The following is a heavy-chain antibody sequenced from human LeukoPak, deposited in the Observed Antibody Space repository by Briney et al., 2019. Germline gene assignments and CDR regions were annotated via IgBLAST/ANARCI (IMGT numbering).Heavy chain of an antibody. Sequence: PSETLSLTCTVSGDSISSGAYYWGWIRQPAGKGLEWIGRIYTSGSTNYNPSLKSRVTISVDTSKNQFSLKLSSVTAADTAVYYCATNYGSGSYYLGPNWLDPWGQGTLVTVSS. CDR2: IYTSGST. V-gene: IGHV4-61*02. CDR1: GDSISSGAYY. J-gene: IGHJ5*02. D-gene: IGHD3-10*01. CDR3: ATNYGSGSYYLGPNWLDP.